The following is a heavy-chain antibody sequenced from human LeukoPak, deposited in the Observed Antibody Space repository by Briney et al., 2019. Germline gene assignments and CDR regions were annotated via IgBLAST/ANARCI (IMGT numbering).Heavy chain of an antibody. CDR3: AREGVMREQFDF. J-gene: IGHJ4*02. D-gene: IGHD3-16*01. Sequence: GGSLRLSCAASGFTFSSYSMTWVRQAPGKGLEWVSYNGKSTSIIYYADSVKGRFTISRDNGKNSLYLQMDSLRAEDTAVYYCAREGVMREQFDFWGQGTLVTVSS. CDR1: GFTFSSYS. V-gene: IGHV3-48*01. CDR2: NGKSTSII.